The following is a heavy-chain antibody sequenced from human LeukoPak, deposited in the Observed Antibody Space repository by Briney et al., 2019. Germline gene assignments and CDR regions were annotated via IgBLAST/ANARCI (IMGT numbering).Heavy chain of an antibody. CDR1: GGSISSSSAY. CDR3: VSPRGFSYGYFDY. J-gene: IGHJ4*02. D-gene: IGHD5-18*01. V-gene: IGHV4-39*01. CDR2: IYYSKNT. Sequence: SVTLSLTCTVSGGSISSSSAYWGWIRQPPGKGLEWIGSIYYSKNTYYNPSLKSRVTISADTSKNQFSLTLGSVSATDTAVYYCVSPRGFSYGYFDYWGQGTLVTVSS.